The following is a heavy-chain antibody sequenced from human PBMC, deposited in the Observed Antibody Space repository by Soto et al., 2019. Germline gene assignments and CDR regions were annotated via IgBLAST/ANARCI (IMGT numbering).Heavy chain of an antibody. V-gene: IGHV1-69*02. Sequence: QVQLVQSGAEVKKPGSSVKVSCKASGGTFDSSSISWVRQAPGQGLEWMGRIIPIIDITKYAQRFQGRLTITADKSTTTVYMDLSSLRSDDTAVYYCVRTGNFDSWGQGTLVSVSS. CDR3: VRTGNFDS. CDR2: IIPIIDIT. J-gene: IGHJ4*02. CDR1: GGTFDSSS. D-gene: IGHD1-1*01.